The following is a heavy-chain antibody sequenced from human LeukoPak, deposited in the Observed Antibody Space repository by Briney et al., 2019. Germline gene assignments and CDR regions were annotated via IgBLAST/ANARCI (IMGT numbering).Heavy chain of an antibody. CDR3: ARVIGSYGDSAY. CDR1: GFTFSSFS. V-gene: IGHV3-48*04. CDR2: ITSSSSST. J-gene: IGHJ4*02. D-gene: IGHD4-17*01. Sequence: GGSLRLSCAASGFTFSSFSMNWVRQAPGKGLELSSYITSSSSSTYYAGSVKGRFTISRDNAKNSLYLQMNSLRAEDTAVYYCARVIGSYGDSAYWGQGTLVTVSS.